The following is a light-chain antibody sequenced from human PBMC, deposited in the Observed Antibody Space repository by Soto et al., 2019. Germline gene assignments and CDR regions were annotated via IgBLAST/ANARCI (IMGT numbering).Light chain of an antibody. V-gene: IGKV1-17*01. J-gene: IGKJ1*01. CDR3: VHNNTCRLA. CDR2: TGS. Sequence: DIQMTQSPSSLSASVGDRVTITCRPSQVISNDLVWYQQKPGKAPKRLMYTGSSLESGVPSRFSGTGSATEFTLTSTSRQAEDFATYYCVHNNTCRLAFGQGTKVDIK. CDR1: QVISND.